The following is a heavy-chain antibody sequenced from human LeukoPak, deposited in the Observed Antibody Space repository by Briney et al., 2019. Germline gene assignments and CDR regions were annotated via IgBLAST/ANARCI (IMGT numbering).Heavy chain of an antibody. CDR3: ARVVGYFYESSGSAFDY. CDR2: INPNSGGT. J-gene: IGHJ4*02. D-gene: IGHD3-22*01. Sequence: ASVKVSCKASGYTFTGYYMHWVRQAPGQGLEWMGWINPNSGGTNYAQKFQGRVTMTRDTSISTAYMELSRLRSDDTAVYYCARVVGYFYESSGSAFDYWGQGTLVTVSS. CDR1: GYTFTGYY. V-gene: IGHV1-2*02.